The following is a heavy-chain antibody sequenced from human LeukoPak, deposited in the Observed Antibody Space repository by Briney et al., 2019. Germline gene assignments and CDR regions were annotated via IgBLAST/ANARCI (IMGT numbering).Heavy chain of an antibody. Sequence: PGGSLRLSCAGSGFTMSNYWMNWVRQAPGEGVVWVSHIIPGDGSTTGYADSVKGRFTVSRDNAKNTLYLQMTSLKDGDTAVYYCVRDGMGTAPYDLWGQGTLVTVSS. J-gene: IGHJ4*01. CDR1: GFTMSNYW. V-gene: IGHV3-74*01. CDR2: IIPGDGSTT. CDR3: VRDGMGTAPYDL. D-gene: IGHD2-8*02.